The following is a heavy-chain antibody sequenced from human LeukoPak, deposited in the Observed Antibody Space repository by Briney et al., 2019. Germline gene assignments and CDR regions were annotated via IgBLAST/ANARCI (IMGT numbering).Heavy chain of an antibody. CDR1: GYTFTSYD. Sequence: SVKVSCKASGYTFTSYDINWVRQAPGQGLEWMGGIIPIFGTANYAQKFQGRVTITADESTSTAYMELSSLRSEDTAVYYCATGNGDFDAFDIWGQGTMVTVSS. V-gene: IGHV1-69*13. D-gene: IGHD4-17*01. J-gene: IGHJ3*02. CDR3: ATGNGDFDAFDI. CDR2: IIPIFGTA.